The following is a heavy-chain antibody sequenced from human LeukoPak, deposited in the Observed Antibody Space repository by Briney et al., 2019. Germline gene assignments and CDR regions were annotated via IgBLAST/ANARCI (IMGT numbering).Heavy chain of an antibody. J-gene: IGHJ3*02. D-gene: IGHD6-6*01. Sequence: GASVKVSCKASGYTFTGYYMHWVRQAPGQGLEWMGWINPNSGGTNYAQKFQGRVTITTDESTSTAYMELSSLRSEDTAVYYCASQQLVHRDAFDIWGQGTMVTVSS. CDR1: GYTFTGYY. CDR3: ASQQLVHRDAFDI. V-gene: IGHV1-2*02. CDR2: INPNSGGT.